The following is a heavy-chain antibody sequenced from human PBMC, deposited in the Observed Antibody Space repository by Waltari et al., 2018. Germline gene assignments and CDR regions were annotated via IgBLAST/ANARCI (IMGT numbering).Heavy chain of an antibody. J-gene: IGHJ4*02. V-gene: IGHV3-73*01. CDR3: IRPFELGID. D-gene: IGHD7-27*01. CDR2: IRSRTKGDAT. CDR1: GLIFSDFA. Sequence: EVQLVESGGALVQPGGSLKLSCATYGLIFSDFAIHWVRQASGKGPEWVGRIRSRTKGDATAYSPSVEGRFTISRDDSKNAVYLQMNSLNTDDTAVYYCIRPFELGIDWGQGTLVTVSS.